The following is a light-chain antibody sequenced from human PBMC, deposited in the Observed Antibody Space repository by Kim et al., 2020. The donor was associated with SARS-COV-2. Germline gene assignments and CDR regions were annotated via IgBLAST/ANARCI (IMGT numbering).Light chain of an antibody. Sequence: SVTISCTGTSSDLGAYKYVSWYQQHPGKAPKLMIYEVNRRPSGGPDRFSGSKSGNTASLTVSGLQAEDEADYYCTSYAGSNNLDVFGTGTKVTVL. J-gene: IGLJ1*01. V-gene: IGLV2-8*01. CDR1: SSDLGAYKY. CDR3: TSYAGSNNLDV. CDR2: EVN.